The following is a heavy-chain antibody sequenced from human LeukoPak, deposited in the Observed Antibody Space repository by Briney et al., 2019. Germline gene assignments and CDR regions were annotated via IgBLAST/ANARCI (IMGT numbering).Heavy chain of an antibody. V-gene: IGHV3-66*01. J-gene: IGHJ4*02. Sequence: GGSLRLSCAASGFTVSSNYMSWVRQAPGKGLEWVSVIYSGGSTYYADSVKGRFIISRDNSKNTLYLQMNSLRAEDTAVYYCARDSYYYDSSGYLDYWGQGTLVTVSS. CDR3: ARDSYYYDSSGYLDY. D-gene: IGHD3-22*01. CDR2: IYSGGST. CDR1: GFTVSSNY.